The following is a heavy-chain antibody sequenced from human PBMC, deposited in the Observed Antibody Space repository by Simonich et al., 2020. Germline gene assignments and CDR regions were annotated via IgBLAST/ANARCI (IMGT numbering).Heavy chain of an antibody. J-gene: IGHJ4*02. D-gene: IGHD2-15*01. Sequence: QVQLVQSGAEVKKPGASVKVSCKASGYTFTSYGISWVRQAPGQGLAWMGEVSAYDGRTNYAQKIQGRFTMTTDTSTRTAYMELRSLRSDDTAVYYCARASRGTWWYYYFDYWGQGTLVTVSS. V-gene: IGHV1-18*01. CDR1: GYTFTSYG. CDR2: VSAYDGRT. CDR3: ARASRGTWWYYYFDY.